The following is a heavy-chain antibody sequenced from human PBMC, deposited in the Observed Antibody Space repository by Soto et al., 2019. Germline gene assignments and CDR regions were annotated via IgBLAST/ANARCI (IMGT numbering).Heavy chain of an antibody. Sequence: QLKLVESGGGVVQPGRSLRLSCAASGFTFSSYGMHWVGQAPGKGLEWVAIVWYDGSRQYYTDSLKGRFTISRDNSKNMVYLQMNSLRAEDTAVYYCSRGGLAAAAIDTWGQGTLVNVSS. J-gene: IGHJ4*02. V-gene: IGHV3-33*01. CDR3: SRGGLAAAAIDT. CDR2: VWYDGSRQ. D-gene: IGHD2-2*02. CDR1: GFTFSSYG.